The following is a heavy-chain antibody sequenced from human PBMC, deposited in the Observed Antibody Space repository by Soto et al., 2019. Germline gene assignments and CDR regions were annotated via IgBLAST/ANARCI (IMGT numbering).Heavy chain of an antibody. CDR3: AKTIEMATIRPFDY. CDR2: ISGGGSST. Sequence: GGSLRLSCAASGFTFYSYAMTWVRQAPGKGLEWVSAISGGGSSTYYADSVKGRFTISRHNSKNTLYLQMNSLRAEDTAVYYCAKTIEMATIRPFDYWGQGTVVTVSS. CDR1: GFTFYSYA. J-gene: IGHJ4*02. D-gene: IGHD5-12*01. V-gene: IGHV3-23*01.